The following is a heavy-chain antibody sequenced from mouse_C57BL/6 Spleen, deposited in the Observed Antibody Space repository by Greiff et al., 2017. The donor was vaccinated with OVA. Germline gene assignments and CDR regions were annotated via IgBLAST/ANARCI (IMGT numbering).Heavy chain of an antibody. D-gene: IGHD2-1*01. CDR3: ARRGDGNYAWFAF. CDR1: GYTFTSYW. CDR2: IDPSDSYT. V-gene: IGHV1-50*01. Sequence: VQLQQPGAELVKPGASVKLSCKASGYTFTSYWMQWVKQRPGQGLEWIGEIDPSDSYTNYNQKFKGKATLTVDTSSTTAYMQLISRTSEDSAVFFSARRGDGNYAWFAFCGEGALFTVSA. J-gene: IGHJ3*01.